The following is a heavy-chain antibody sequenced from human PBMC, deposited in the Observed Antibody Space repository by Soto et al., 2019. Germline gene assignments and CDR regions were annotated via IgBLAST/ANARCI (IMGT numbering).Heavy chain of an antibody. CDR2: IYYSGST. V-gene: IGHV4-39*01. CDR1: GGSISSSSYY. J-gene: IGHJ3*02. Sequence: QLQLQESGPGLVKPSETLSLTCTVSGGSISSSSYYWGWIRQPPGKGLEWIGSIYYSGSTYYNPSLKSRVTVSLDTSKNQFSLKLSSVTAADTAVYYCARTIPIRFLEWFLRLDAFDIWGQGTMVTVSS. CDR3: ARTIPIRFLEWFLRLDAFDI. D-gene: IGHD3-3*01.